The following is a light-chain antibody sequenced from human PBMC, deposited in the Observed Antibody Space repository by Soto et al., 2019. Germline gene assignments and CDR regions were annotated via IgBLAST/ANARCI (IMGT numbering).Light chain of an antibody. CDR3: QQDNNWPPYT. CDR1: QSVSSN. CDR2: GAS. J-gene: IGKJ2*01. Sequence: EIVMTQSPATLSVSPGERATLSCRASQSVSSNLAWYQQKPGQAPRLLIYGASTRATGIPARFSGSGSVTEFTLTISSPQSEDFAVYYCQQDNNWPPYTFGQGTKLESK. V-gene: IGKV3-15*01.